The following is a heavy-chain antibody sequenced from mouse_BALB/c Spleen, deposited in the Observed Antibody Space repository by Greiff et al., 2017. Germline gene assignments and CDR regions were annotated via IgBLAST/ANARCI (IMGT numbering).Heavy chain of an antibody. J-gene: IGHJ2*01. CDR1: GYTFTSYW. CDR3: ASGIITTVVATPFDY. D-gene: IGHD1-1*01. Sequence: QVQLKQSGAELARPGASVKLSCKASGYTFTSYWMQWVKQRPGQGLEWIGAIYPGDGDTRYTQKFKGKATLTADKSSSTAYMQLSSLASEDSAVYYCASGIITTVVATPFDYWGQGTTLTVSS. V-gene: IGHV1-87*01. CDR2: IYPGDGDT.